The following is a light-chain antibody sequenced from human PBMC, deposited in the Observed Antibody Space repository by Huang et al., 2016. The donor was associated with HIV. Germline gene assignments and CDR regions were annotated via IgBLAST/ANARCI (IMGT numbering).Light chain of an antibody. Sequence: DVVMTQSPLSLPVTLGQPASISCRSSQSLVHSDGNTYLNWFQQRPGQSPRRLMYKVSNRDSGVPDRFSGSGSGTEFTLKISRVEAEEVGVYYCMQGKQWAWTFGQGTKVEIK. CDR1: QSLVHSDGNTY. CDR3: MQGKQWAWT. V-gene: IGKV2-30*02. CDR2: KVS. J-gene: IGKJ1*01.